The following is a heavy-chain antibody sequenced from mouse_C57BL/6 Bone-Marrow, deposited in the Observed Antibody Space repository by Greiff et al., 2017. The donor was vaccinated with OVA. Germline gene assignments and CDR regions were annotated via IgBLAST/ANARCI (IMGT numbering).Heavy chain of an antibody. Sequence: VMLVESGAEVVRPGASVKLSCKASGYTFTDHYINWVKQRPGQGLEWIARIYPGSGNTYYNEKFKGKATLTAEKSSNTAYMQLSSLTSEASAVYFCARDDGYFFEYWGQGTTLTVSS. CDR3: ARDDGYFFEY. J-gene: IGHJ2*01. D-gene: IGHD2-3*01. V-gene: IGHV1-76*01. CDR1: GYTFTDHY. CDR2: IYPGSGNT.